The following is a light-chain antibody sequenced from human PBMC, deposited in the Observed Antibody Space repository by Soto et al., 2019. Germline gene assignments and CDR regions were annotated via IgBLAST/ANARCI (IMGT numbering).Light chain of an antibody. V-gene: IGKV3-15*01. Sequence: VMTQSPATLAVSPGGRVTLSCRASQSVGTNLAWYQQKPGQPPRLLIYGASTRATGIPARFSGSGSGTEFTLTISSLQSEDFAVYYCQQYNNWPPWTFGQGTKVDIK. J-gene: IGKJ1*01. CDR1: QSVGTN. CDR3: QQYNNWPPWT. CDR2: GAS.